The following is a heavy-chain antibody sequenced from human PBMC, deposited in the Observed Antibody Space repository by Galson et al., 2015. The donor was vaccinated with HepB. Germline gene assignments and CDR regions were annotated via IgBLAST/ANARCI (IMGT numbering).Heavy chain of an antibody. CDR2: IKSKTNGGTT. D-gene: IGHD3-3*01. V-gene: IGHV3-15*01. J-gene: IGHJ4*02. CDR3: TTESGIGFWSGYYTAAFFDY. Sequence: SLRLSCAASGFTFSNAWMSWVRQAPGKGLEWVGRIKSKTNGGTTDYAAPVKGRFTISRDDSNNTLDLQMNSLKSEDTAVYYCTTESGIGFWSGYYTAAFFDYWGQGTLVTVSS. CDR1: GFTFSNAW.